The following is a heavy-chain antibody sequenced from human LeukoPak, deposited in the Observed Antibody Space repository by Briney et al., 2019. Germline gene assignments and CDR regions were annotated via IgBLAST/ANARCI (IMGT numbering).Heavy chain of an antibody. J-gene: IGHJ5*02. Sequence: ASVKVSCKTSGYSFTDFYMHWVRQAPGQGLEWMGWINPNSGGTSSAQKFQGRVTMTRDTSITTVYMEVSWLTSDDTAIYYCARADRLHGGPYLIGPWGQGTLVTVSS. CDR3: ARADRLHGGPYLIGP. CDR1: GYSFTDFY. D-gene: IGHD2-21*01. V-gene: IGHV1-2*02. CDR2: INPNSGGT.